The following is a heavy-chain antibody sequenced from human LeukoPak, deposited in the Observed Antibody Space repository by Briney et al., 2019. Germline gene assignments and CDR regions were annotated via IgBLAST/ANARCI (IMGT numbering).Heavy chain of an antibody. CDR1: GGSISSYY. V-gene: IGHV4-59*12. Sequence: PSETLSLTCTVSGGSISSYYWSWIRQPPGKGLEWIGYIYYSGSTNYNPSLKSRVTMSVDTSKNQFSLKLSSVSAADTAVYYCARDFAPLMDVWGQGTTVTVSS. CDR2: IYYSGST. J-gene: IGHJ6*02. CDR3: ARDFAPLMDV.